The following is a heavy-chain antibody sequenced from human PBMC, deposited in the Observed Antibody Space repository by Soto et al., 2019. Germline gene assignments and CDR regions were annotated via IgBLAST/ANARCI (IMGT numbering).Heavy chain of an antibody. CDR3: ARAAYSSSDDY. J-gene: IGHJ4*02. Sequence: QVQLVESGGGVVQPGRSLRLSCAASGFTFSSYGMHWVRQAPGKGLEWVAVIWYDGSNKYYADSVKGRFTISRDNSKNTLYLQMNSLRAEDTAVYYCARAAYSSSDDYWGQGTLVTVSS. CDR2: IWYDGSNK. CDR1: GFTFSSYG. V-gene: IGHV3-33*01. D-gene: IGHD6-6*01.